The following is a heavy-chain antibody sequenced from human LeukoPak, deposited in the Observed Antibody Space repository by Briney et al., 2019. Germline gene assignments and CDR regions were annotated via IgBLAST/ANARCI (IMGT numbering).Heavy chain of an antibody. D-gene: IGHD6-19*01. V-gene: IGHV1-46*01. Sequence: ASVKVSCKASGYTFTSYYMHWVRQAPGQGLEWMGIINPSGGSTSYAQKFQGRVTMTRDTSTSTVYMELSSLRSEDTAVYYCARDLRRWLVLWSGRAGPIDYWGQGTLVTVSS. J-gene: IGHJ4*02. CDR2: INPSGGST. CDR3: ARDLRRWLVLWSGRAGPIDY. CDR1: GYTFTSYY.